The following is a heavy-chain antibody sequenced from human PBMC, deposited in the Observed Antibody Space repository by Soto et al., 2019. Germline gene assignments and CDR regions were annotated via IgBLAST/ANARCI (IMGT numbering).Heavy chain of an antibody. CDR3: ANTIFGAPAQNY. V-gene: IGHV3-30*04. CDR1: GFTFSSYA. CDR2: TSYDGRMK. Sequence: QVQLVESGGGVVQPGRPLRLSCAASGFTFSSYAMHWVRQAPGKGLAWVAVTSYDGRMKYYADSVKGRFTTSRDNSKNTLYLQMNSLRAEDTDGYYCANTIFGAPAQNYWGQGTLGTVSS. D-gene: IGHD3-3*01. J-gene: IGHJ4*02.